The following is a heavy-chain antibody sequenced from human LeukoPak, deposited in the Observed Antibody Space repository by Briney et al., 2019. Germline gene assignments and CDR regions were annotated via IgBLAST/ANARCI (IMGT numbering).Heavy chain of an antibody. Sequence: GGSLRLFCVASGFAFGVYDMHWVREAPGEALEGVAIIWYDGSKNLYAGSVKGRFTISRDNSKNTLYLEMDSLRVEDTAVYYCARRRLVDKWFGRWGQGSLVTASS. J-gene: IGHJ5*02. CDR2: IWYDGSKN. V-gene: IGHV3-33*03. D-gene: IGHD1-26*01. CDR3: ARRRLVDKWFGR. CDR1: GFAFGVYD.